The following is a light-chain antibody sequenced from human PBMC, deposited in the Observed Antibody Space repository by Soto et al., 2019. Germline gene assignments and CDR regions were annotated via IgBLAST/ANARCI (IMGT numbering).Light chain of an antibody. J-gene: IGKJ2*01. Sequence: EIVVTQSPGTLSLSPGERATLCCRTSQSVSSSHLVWYQQKPGQAPRVLIYDTSTRATGIPDRFSGSGSGTDFTLTISRLEPEDFAVYYCQRYGSSPLYTFGQGTKLEIK. CDR1: QSVSSSH. CDR3: QRYGSSPLYT. CDR2: DTS. V-gene: IGKV3-20*01.